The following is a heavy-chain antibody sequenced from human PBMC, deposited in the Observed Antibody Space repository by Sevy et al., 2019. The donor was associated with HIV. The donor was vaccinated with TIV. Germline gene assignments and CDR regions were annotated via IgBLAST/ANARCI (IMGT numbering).Heavy chain of an antibody. Sequence: SETLSLTCTVSGGSISSGGYYWSWIRQHPGKGLEWIGYIYYSGSTYYNPSLKSRVTISVDTSKNQFSLKLSSVTAADTAVYYCAGVTYYYDSSEYYFDYWGQGTLVTVSS. CDR3: AGVTYYYDSSEYYFDY. J-gene: IGHJ4*02. V-gene: IGHV4-31*03. CDR1: GGSISSGGYY. D-gene: IGHD3-22*01. CDR2: IYYSGST.